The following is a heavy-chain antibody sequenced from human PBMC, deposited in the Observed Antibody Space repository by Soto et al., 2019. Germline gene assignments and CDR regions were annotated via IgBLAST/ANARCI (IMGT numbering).Heavy chain of an antibody. D-gene: IGHD6-19*01. V-gene: IGHV1-18*01. CDR2: ISVYNGNT. CDR1: GYTFTSYG. J-gene: IGHJ4*02. Sequence: ASVKVSCKASGYTFTSYGISWVRQAPGQGLEWMGWISVYNGNTNYAQKLQDRITVTADTSTNAVYMELRSLRSDDTAVYYCARGRHEYSRGWYGVDYWGRGTLVTVS. CDR3: ARGRHEYSRGWYGVDY.